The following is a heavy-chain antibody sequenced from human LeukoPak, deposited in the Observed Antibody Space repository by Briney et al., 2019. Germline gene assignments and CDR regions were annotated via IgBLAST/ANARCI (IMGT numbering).Heavy chain of an antibody. CDR3: AKDISYYYDSSGYED. CDR2: ISWNSGSI. D-gene: IGHD3-22*01. CDR1: GFTFDDYA. V-gene: IGHV3-9*01. J-gene: IGHJ4*02. Sequence: GRSLRLSCAASGFTFDDYAMHWVRQAPGKGLEWVSGISWNSGSIGYADSVKGRFTISRDNAKNSLYLQMNSLRAEDTALYYCAKDISYYYDSSGYEDWGQGTLVTVSS.